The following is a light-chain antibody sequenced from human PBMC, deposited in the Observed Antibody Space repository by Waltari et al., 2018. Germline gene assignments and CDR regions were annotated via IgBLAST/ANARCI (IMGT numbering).Light chain of an antibody. CDR2: GAS. CDR3: QQYNNLYT. V-gene: IGKV3-15*01. CDR1: QSVSSN. J-gene: IGKJ2*01. Sequence: ETVMTQSPATLSVSTGERATLSCRASQSVSSNLAWYKQKPGQAPRLLIYGASTRATGIPARFSGSGSGTEFTLTISSLQSEDFAVYYCQQYNNLYTFGQGTKLEI.